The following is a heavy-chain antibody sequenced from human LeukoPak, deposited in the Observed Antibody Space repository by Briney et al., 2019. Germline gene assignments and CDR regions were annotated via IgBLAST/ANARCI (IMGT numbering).Heavy chain of an antibody. CDR2: INPNSGGT. J-gene: IGHJ4*02. CDR3: ARGHSSLRLYYFDY. D-gene: IGHD6-6*01. Sequence: ASVKVSCKASEYTFTGYYMHWVRQAPGQGLEWMGWINPNSGGTNYAQKFEGRVTMTRDTSISTADMELSSLTSEDTAVYYCARGHSSLRLYYFDYWGQGTLVTVSS. CDR1: EYTFTGYY. V-gene: IGHV1-2*02.